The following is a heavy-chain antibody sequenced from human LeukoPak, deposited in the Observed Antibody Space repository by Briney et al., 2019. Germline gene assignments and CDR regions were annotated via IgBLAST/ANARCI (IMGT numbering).Heavy chain of an antibody. CDR3: ASHGRVEGIGTSLDY. V-gene: IGHV1-69*05. Sequence: SVKVSCKASGGTFSSYAISWVRQAPGQGLEWMGRIIPIFGTANYAQKFQGGVTITTDESTSTAYMELSSLRSEDTAVYYCASHGRVEGIGTSLDYWGQGTLVTVSS. CDR1: GGTFSSYA. J-gene: IGHJ4*02. D-gene: IGHD1-7*01. CDR2: IIPIFGTA.